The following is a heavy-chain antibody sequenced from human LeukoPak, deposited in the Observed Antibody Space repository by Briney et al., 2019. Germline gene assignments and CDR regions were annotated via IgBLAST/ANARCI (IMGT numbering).Heavy chain of an antibody. Sequence: GESLKISCKGSGYSITSYWISWVRQMPGKGLEWMGRIDPSDSYTNYSPSFQGHVTISADKSISTAYLQWSSLKASDTAMYYCARALTAEYSSSSYQFDYWGQGTLVTVSS. CDR1: GYSITSYW. J-gene: IGHJ4*02. V-gene: IGHV5-10-1*01. CDR3: ARALTAEYSSSSYQFDY. D-gene: IGHD6-6*01. CDR2: IDPSDSYT.